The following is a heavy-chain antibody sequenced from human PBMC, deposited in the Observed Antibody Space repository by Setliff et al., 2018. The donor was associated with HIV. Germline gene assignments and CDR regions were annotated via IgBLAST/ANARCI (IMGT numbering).Heavy chain of an antibody. CDR2: IDHGGKA. CDR1: GESFDTYY. D-gene: IGHD3-10*01. Sequence: SETLSLTCVVYGESFDTYYWTWIRLPPGKGLEWIGEIDHGGKANYNPSLESRVTMSVDTSVNQFSLNLTSVTAADTAVYYCARHVEYMVRGVITHYYYYYMDVWGKGTTVTVS. V-gene: IGHV4-34*01. CDR3: ARHVEYMVRGVITHYYYYYMDV. J-gene: IGHJ6*03.